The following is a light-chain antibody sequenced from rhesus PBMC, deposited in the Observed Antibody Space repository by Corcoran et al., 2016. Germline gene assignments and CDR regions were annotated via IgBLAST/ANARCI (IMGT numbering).Light chain of an antibody. CDR3: QQYSSSPYS. Sequence: DIQMTQSPSSLSSSVGDTVTITCRASQSISSWLAWYQQKPGKAPKLLIYKASNLQSGVPSRFSGSGSGTDFTLTISSLQSEDFATYSCQQYSSSPYSFGQGTKVGIK. CDR2: KAS. CDR1: QSISSW. V-gene: IGKV1-22*01. J-gene: IGKJ2*01.